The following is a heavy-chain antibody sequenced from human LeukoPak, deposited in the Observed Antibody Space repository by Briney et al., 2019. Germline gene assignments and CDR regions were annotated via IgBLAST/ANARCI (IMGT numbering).Heavy chain of an antibody. D-gene: IGHD2-2*01. V-gene: IGHV1-8*03. CDR2: MNPNSGNT. CDR3: ARGLDIVVVPAAPSDAFDI. J-gene: IGHJ3*02. CDR1: GYTFTSYD. Sequence: ASVKVSCKASGYTFTSYDINWVRQATGQGLEWMGWMNPNSGNTGYAQKFQGRVTITRNTSISTAYMELSSLRSEDTAVYYCARGLDIVVVPAAPSDAFDIWGQGTMVTVSS.